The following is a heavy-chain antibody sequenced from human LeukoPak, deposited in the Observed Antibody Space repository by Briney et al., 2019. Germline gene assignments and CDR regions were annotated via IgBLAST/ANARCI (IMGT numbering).Heavy chain of an antibody. CDR2: IYYSGST. Sequence: SETLSLTCTVSGGSISSSSYYWGWIRQPPGKGLEWIGSIYYSGSTYYNPSLKSRVTISVDTSKNQFSLKLSPVTAADTAVYYCASSFYSGWYYVYWGQGTLVTVSS. J-gene: IGHJ4*02. CDR3: ASSFYSGWYYVY. V-gene: IGHV4-39*01. D-gene: IGHD6-19*01. CDR1: GGSISSSSYY.